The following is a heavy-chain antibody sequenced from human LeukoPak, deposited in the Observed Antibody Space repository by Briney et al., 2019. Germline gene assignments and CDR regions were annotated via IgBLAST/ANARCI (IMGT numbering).Heavy chain of an antibody. Sequence: SVKVSCKASGGTFSSYAISLVRQAPGQGLEWMGGIIPIFGTANYAQKFQGRVTITADESTSTAYMELSSLRSEDTAVYYCATGYCSGGSCYSNWFDPWGQGTLVTVSS. V-gene: IGHV1-69*13. CDR3: ATGYCSGGSCYSNWFDP. CDR1: GGTFSSYA. CDR2: IIPIFGTA. J-gene: IGHJ5*02. D-gene: IGHD2-15*01.